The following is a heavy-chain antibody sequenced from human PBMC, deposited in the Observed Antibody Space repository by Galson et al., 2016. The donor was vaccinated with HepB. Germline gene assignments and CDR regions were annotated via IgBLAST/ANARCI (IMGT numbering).Heavy chain of an antibody. CDR3: AEDPPGSDSGLDF. J-gene: IGHJ6*04. CDR1: GFTFGSYE. CDR2: ISFDGSGE. Sequence: SLRLSCATSGFTFGSYEMHWVRQPPGKGLEWVAIISFDGSGEKYADSVKCRFTISRDNIQNTLFLQMSSLRVEDTAVYYSAEDPPGSDSGLDFWGKGTTVTVSS. V-gene: IGHV3-33*06.